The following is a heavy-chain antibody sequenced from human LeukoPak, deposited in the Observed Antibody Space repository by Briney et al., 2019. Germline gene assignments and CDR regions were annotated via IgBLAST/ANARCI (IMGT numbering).Heavy chain of an antibody. CDR1: GGSISSYY. J-gene: IGHJ4*02. D-gene: IGHD6-6*01. Sequence: KASETLSLTCTVSGGSISSYYWSWIRQPPGKGLEWTGYIYYSGSTNYNPSLKSRVTISADTSKNKFSLKLSSVTAADTAVYYCARSLPAEDEYSSSRQWGYFDYWGQGTLVTVSS. V-gene: IGHV4-59*01. CDR2: IYYSGST. CDR3: ARSLPAEDEYSSSRQWGYFDY.